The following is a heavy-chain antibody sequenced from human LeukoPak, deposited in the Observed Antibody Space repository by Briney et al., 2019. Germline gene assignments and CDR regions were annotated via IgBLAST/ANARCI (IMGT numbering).Heavy chain of an antibody. CDR2: ISGSGGST. Sequence: GGSLRLSCAASGLTSSSYVMSWVRQAPGKGLEWVSAISGSGGSTYYADSVKGRFTISRDNSKNTLYLQMNSLRAEDTAVYYCAKVPRITMILEDDYWGQGTLVTVSS. V-gene: IGHV3-23*01. CDR3: AKVPRITMILEDDY. D-gene: IGHD3-22*01. CDR1: GLTSSSYV. J-gene: IGHJ4*02.